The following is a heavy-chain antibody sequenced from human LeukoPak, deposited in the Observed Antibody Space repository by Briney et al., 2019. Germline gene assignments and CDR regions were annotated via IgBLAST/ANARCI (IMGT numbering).Heavy chain of an antibody. D-gene: IGHD6-13*01. Sequence: PSETLTLTCTVSGGSISSNSYYWGWIRQPPGKGRERNGRIYYSGRTYYNPSITTRVTIYEDTSKNQFSQKLNSLTAADAAVYFCARHDGGIAAAGSYWGQGTLVTVSS. J-gene: IGHJ4*02. V-gene: IGHV4-39*01. CDR3: ARHDGGIAAAGSY. CDR2: IYYSGRT. CDR1: GGSISSNSYY.